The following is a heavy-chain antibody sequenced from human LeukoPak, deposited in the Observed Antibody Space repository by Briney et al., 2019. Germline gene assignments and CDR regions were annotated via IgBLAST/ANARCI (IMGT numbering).Heavy chain of an antibody. CDR3: ARGGYSYINYFDY. Sequence: GGSLRLSCVASGFSFSAYIMHWVRQAPGKGLEYVSAIRSDGSSTFYPNSVKGRFTISRDNSKSTLYLQMGSLRAEDTAVYYCARGGYSYINYFDYWGQGTLVTVSS. J-gene: IGHJ4*02. CDR1: GFSFSAYI. V-gene: IGHV3-64*01. D-gene: IGHD5-18*01. CDR2: IRSDGSST.